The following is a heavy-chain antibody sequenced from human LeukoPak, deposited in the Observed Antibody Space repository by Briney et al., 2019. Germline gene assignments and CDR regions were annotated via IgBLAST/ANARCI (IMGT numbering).Heavy chain of an antibody. CDR1: GYTFTNDA. Sequence: ASVKVSCKASGYTFTNDAINWVRQAPGQGLEWMGWMSAYNGNTNYAQKLQGRVTMTTDTSTSTAYMELRSLRSDDTAVYYCARGRSEEYQLNFDYWGQGTLVTVSS. CDR3: ARGRSEEYQLNFDY. CDR2: MSAYNGNT. J-gene: IGHJ4*02. D-gene: IGHD2-2*01. V-gene: IGHV1-18*01.